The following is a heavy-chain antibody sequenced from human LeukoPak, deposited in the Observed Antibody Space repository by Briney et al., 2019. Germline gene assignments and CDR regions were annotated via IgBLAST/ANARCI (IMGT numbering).Heavy chain of an antibody. V-gene: IGHV4-59*11. J-gene: IGHJ4*02. Sequence: SETLSLTCTVSGGSISSHYWSWIRQPPGKGLEWLGYIYYSGSTNYNPSLKSRVAISVDTSKNQFSLKLSSVTAADTAVYYCARARYYDFWSGYHGYDYFDYWGQGTLVTVSS. CDR2: IYYSGST. D-gene: IGHD3-3*01. CDR1: GGSISSHY. CDR3: ARARYYDFWSGYHGYDYFDY.